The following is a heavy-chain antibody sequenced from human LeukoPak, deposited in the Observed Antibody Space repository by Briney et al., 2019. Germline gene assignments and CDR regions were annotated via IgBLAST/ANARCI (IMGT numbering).Heavy chain of an antibody. CDR2: ISDDST. CDR1: GFTFTSNE. CDR3: AIIAGGDAFDI. Sequence: GGSLRLSCAASGFTFTSNEMSWVRQAPGKGLEWVSSISDDSTYYADSMKGRFTFSRDNSKNTLHLQMNSLRAEDTAVYYCAIIAGGDAFDIWGQGTMVTVSS. V-gene: IGHV3-38-3*01. J-gene: IGHJ3*02. D-gene: IGHD6-13*01.